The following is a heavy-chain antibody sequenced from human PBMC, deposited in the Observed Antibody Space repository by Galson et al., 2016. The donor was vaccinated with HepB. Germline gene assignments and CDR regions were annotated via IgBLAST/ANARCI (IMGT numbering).Heavy chain of an antibody. V-gene: IGHV3-9*01. CDR3: APRCSSSRCYGQDY. CDR2: ISWNSDTI. J-gene: IGHJ4*02. CDR1: GFTFDDYS. Sequence: SLRLSCAASGFTFDDYSIHWVRQAPGKGLEWVSGISWNSDTIGYADSVKGRFTISRDNAKNSVYLQMDSLRAEDTALYYCAPRCSSSRCYGQDYWGQGTLVTVSS. D-gene: IGHD2-2*01.